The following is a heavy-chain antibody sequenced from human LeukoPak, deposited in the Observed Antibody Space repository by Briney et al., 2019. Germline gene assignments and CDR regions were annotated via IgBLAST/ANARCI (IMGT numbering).Heavy chain of an antibody. V-gene: IGHV1-3*01. CDR1: GYTFTSYA. CDR3: ARDSGSGSNDY. Sequence: ASVKVSCKASGYTFTSYAIHWVRQAPGQRLEWMGWISASNGNTKYSQNFQGRVTFISNTSATTAFMELSSLRFEDAAVYYCARDSGSGSNDYWGQGTLVTVSS. CDR2: ISASNGNT. J-gene: IGHJ4*02. D-gene: IGHD1-26*01.